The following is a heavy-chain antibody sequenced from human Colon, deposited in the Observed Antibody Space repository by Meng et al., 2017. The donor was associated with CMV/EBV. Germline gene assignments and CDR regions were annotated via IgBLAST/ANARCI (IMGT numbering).Heavy chain of an antibody. CDR2: VHHSGTI. Sequence: SETLSLTCGISGGSFSRYYWSWLRQSPEKGLEWIGEVHHSGTINYAASLKSRVTISVDKSKNPMSMSLRSVTAADTAVYYCARGPYWSGDYPRRYYFDYWGQGTLVTVSS. V-gene: IGHV4-34*01. J-gene: IGHJ4*02. CDR3: ARGPYWSGDYPRRYYFDY. D-gene: IGHD3-3*01. CDR1: GGSFSRYY.